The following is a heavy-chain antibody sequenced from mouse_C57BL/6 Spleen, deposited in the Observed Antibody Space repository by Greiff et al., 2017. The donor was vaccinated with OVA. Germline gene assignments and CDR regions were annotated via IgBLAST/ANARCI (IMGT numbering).Heavy chain of an antibody. J-gene: IGHJ2*01. Sequence: EVQLVESGGDLVKPGGSLKLSCAASGFTFSSYGMSWVRQTPDKRLEWVATISSGGSYTYYPDSVKGRFTISRDNAKNTLYLQMSSLKSEDTAMYYCARHFHDGYPDYWGQGTTLTVSS. CDR3: ARHFHDGYPDY. V-gene: IGHV5-6*01. CDR1: GFTFSSYG. CDR2: ISSGGSYT. D-gene: IGHD2-3*01.